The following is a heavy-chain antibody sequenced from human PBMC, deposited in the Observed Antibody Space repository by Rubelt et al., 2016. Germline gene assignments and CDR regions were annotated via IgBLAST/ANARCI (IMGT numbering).Heavy chain of an antibody. CDR2: IGVYNGNT. CDR3: ARDVGGNSVLYYFDY. D-gene: IGHD4-23*01. V-gene: IGHV1-18*01. Sequence: APGQGLEWMGGIGVYNGNTNYAQKLQGRAPMTTDTSTSTAYMELRSLRSDDTAVYYCARDVGGNSVLYYFDYWGQGTLVTVSS. J-gene: IGHJ4*02.